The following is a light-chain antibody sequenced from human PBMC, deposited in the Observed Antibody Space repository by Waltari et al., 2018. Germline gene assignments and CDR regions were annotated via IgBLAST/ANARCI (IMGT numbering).Light chain of an antibody. Sequence: SCRAIQSFSKYLACDQQKPGQAPRLLIYDASIRATGIPDRFSGSGSGTDFSLTISRLEPEDFAVYYCQKYVNLPATFGQGTKVEIK. J-gene: IGKJ1*01. CDR1: QSFSKY. CDR3: QKYVNLPAT. V-gene: IGKV3-20*01. CDR2: DAS.